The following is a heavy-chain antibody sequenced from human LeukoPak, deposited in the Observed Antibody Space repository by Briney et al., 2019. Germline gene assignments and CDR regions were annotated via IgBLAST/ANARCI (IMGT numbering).Heavy chain of an antibody. Sequence: PGGSLRLSCAASGFTVSNAWMSWVRQAPGKGLEWVGRIRSKGDGGTTDYAAPVKGRFTISRDDSKNTLYLQMNSLKTEDTAVYYCTTYNSRDAFDIWGQGTIVTVSP. CDR3: TTYNSRDAFDI. CDR1: GFTVSNAW. D-gene: IGHD2/OR15-2a*01. V-gene: IGHV3-15*01. J-gene: IGHJ3*02. CDR2: IRSKGDGGTT.